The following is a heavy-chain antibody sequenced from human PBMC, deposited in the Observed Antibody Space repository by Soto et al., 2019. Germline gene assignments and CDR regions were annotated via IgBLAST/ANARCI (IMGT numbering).Heavy chain of an antibody. D-gene: IGHD3-22*01. J-gene: IGHJ4*02. V-gene: IGHV4-59*08. CDR2: IYYSDST. Sequence: QVQLQESGPGLVKPSETLSLTCTVSGGSISSYYWNWIRQPPGKGLEWIGYIYYSDSTNYNPSLKSRVTLSVDTSKNQFSLKLTSVTAADTAIYYCARAYYDTTGYHLGDWGQGTLVTVSS. CDR3: ARAYYDTTGYHLGD. CDR1: GGSISSYY.